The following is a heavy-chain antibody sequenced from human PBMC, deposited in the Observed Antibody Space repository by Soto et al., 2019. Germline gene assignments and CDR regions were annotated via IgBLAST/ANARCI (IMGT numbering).Heavy chain of an antibody. CDR1: GYTFTSYG. CDR2: ISAYNGNT. CDR3: ARDDRVDPYCSGGSCHRGGDPFDI. J-gene: IGHJ3*02. D-gene: IGHD2-15*01. V-gene: IGHV1-18*01. Sequence: ASVKVSCKASGYTFTSYGISWVRQAPGQGLEWMGWISAYNGNTNYAQKLQGRVTMTTDTSTSTAYMELRSLRSDDTAVYYCARDDRVDPYCSGGSCHRGGDPFDIWGQGTMVTVSS.